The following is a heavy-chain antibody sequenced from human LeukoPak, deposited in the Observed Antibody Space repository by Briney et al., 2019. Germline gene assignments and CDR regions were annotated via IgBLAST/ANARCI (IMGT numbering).Heavy chain of an antibody. V-gene: IGHV3-66*01. CDR2: IYSGGST. CDR3: ARDEPSPDSTDLDY. Sequence: GGSLRLSCAASGFTVSSNSMTWVRQAPGKRLEWVSVIYSGGSTYYADSVKGRFTISRDNSKNTLYLQMNSLRAEDTAVYYCARDEPSPDSTDLDYWGQGTLVTVSS. D-gene: IGHD2/OR15-2a*01. CDR1: GFTVSSNS. J-gene: IGHJ4*02.